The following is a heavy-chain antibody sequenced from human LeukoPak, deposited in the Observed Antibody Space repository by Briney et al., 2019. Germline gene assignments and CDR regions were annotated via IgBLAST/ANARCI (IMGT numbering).Heavy chain of an antibody. Sequence: SETLSLTCAVYGGSFSGYYWSWIRQPPGKGLEWIGYIFYSGNTNYNPSLKSRVTISVDTSKNQFSLKLTSVTAADTAVYYCARRNYYDSSGHSSNYFDYWGQGILVTVSS. D-gene: IGHD3-22*01. CDR3: ARRNYYDSSGHSSNYFDY. J-gene: IGHJ4*02. V-gene: IGHV4-59*08. CDR1: GGSFSGYY. CDR2: IFYSGNT.